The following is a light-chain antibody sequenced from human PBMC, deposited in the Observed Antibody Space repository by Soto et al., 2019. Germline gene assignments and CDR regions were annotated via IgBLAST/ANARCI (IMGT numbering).Light chain of an antibody. V-gene: IGLV1-44*01. CDR2: SNN. Sequence: QSVLTQPRSASGTPGQRVTISCSGSSSNIGSNTVNWYQRLPGTAPKLLIYSNNQRPSGVPDRFSGSKSGTSASLAISGLQSEDEADYYCAAWDDSLNGFYVFGTGTKVTV. CDR3: AAWDDSLNGFYV. CDR1: SSNIGSNT. J-gene: IGLJ1*01.